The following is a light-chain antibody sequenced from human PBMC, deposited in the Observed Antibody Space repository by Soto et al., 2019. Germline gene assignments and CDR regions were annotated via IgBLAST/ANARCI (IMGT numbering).Light chain of an antibody. Sequence: EIVMTQSPATLSVSPGERATLSCRAIQSVSSNLAWYQQRPGQAPRLLIYDASNRATGIPARFSGSGSGTDFTLTISSLEPEDFAVYYCQQRSNWPRGITFGQGTRLEIK. V-gene: IGKV3-11*01. CDR1: QSVSSN. CDR3: QQRSNWPRGIT. CDR2: DAS. J-gene: IGKJ5*01.